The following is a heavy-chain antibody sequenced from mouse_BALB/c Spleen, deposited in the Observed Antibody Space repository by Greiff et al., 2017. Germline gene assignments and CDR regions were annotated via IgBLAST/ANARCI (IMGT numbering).Heavy chain of an antibody. CDR2: IWAGGST. J-gene: IGHJ4*01. Sequence: VKLVESGPGLVAPSQSLSITCTVSGFSLTSYGVHWVRQPPGKGLEWLGVIWAGGSTNYNSALMSRLSISKDNSKSQVFLKMNSLQTDDTAMYYCARAPPNWDVGAMDYWGQGTSVTVSS. D-gene: IGHD4-1*01. CDR1: GFSLTSYG. V-gene: IGHV2-9*02. CDR3: ARAPPNWDVGAMDY.